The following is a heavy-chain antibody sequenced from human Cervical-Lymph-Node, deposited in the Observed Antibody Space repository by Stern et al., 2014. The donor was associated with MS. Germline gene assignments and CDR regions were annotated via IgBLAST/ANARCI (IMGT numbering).Heavy chain of an antibody. J-gene: IGHJ6*02. CDR3: ARDHITDYGVYTRHYYALDV. Sequence: VQLVESGGGVVQPGTSLRLSCAASRFSFSVYKMHWVRQVPGKGLEWVALISDDGSSDFYADSVRGRFTISRDNSKKTLYLQMNSLRTEDTAVYYCARDHITDYGVYTRHYYALDVWGQGTTVTVSS. V-gene: IGHV3-30-3*01. CDR2: ISDDGSSD. CDR1: RFSFSVYK. D-gene: IGHD4-17*01.